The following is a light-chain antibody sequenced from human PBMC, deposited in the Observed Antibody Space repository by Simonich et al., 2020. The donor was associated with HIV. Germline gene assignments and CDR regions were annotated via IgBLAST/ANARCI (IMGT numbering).Light chain of an antibody. CDR1: QSITNY. CDR3: QQSYSTPQT. V-gene: IGKV1-39*01. Sequence: DIQMTQSPSSLSASVGDRVTITCRASQSITNYLKWYQQKTGKAPKLLIYAASSLQSGVSSRFSGSGSGTDFTLTISSLQPEDFATYYCQQSYSTPQTFGQGTKVEIK. CDR2: AAS. J-gene: IGKJ1*01.